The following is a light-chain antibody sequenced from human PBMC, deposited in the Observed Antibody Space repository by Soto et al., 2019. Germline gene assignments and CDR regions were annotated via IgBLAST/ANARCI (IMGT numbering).Light chain of an antibody. CDR1: QSISSS. J-gene: IGKJ5*01. CDR2: AAS. CDR3: QHSYSTPSEIT. V-gene: IGKV1-39*01. Sequence: DVQMTQSPSSLSASVGDRVTITCRASQSISSSLRWYQQKPGKAPKLLIYAASSLQRGVPSRFSCSGSGTDFTLTLSSLQPEDFATYYCQHSYSTPSEITFGQGTRLEIK.